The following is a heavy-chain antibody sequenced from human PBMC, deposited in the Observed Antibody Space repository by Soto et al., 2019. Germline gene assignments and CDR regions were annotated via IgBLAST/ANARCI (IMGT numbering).Heavy chain of an antibody. CDR2: INHSGST. Sequence: SETLSLTCAVYGGSFSGYYWSWIRQPPGRGLEWIGEINHSGSTNYNPSLKSRVTISVDTSKNQFSLKLSSVTAADTAVYYCARAGYSRYQLLYRWFDPWGQGTLVTVSS. CDR1: GGSFSGYY. J-gene: IGHJ5*02. CDR3: ARAGYSRYQLLYRWFDP. D-gene: IGHD2-2*02. V-gene: IGHV4-34*01.